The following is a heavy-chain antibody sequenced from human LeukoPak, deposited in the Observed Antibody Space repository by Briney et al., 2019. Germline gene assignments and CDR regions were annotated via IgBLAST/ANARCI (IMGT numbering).Heavy chain of an antibody. V-gene: IGHV3-64*04. CDR1: GFTFSSYA. CDR2: ISSNGGST. CDR3: ARELEILPKINWFDP. J-gene: IGHJ5*02. Sequence: GGSLRLSCSASGFTFSSYAMHWVRQAPGKGLEYVSSISSNGGSTYYADSVKGRFTISRDNSKNMLYLQMNSLRAEDTAVYYCARELEILPKINWFDPWGQGTLVTVSS.